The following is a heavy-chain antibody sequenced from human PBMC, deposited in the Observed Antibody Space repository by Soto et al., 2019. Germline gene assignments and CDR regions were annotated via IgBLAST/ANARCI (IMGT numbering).Heavy chain of an antibody. Sequence: QVQLVQSGAEVKKPGSSVKVSCKASGGTFSSYAISWVRQAPGQGLEWMGGIIPISGTANYAQKVQGRVTITADASTSTVYMELSSLRSEDTAVYFCARSQGSSTSLEIYYYYYYGMDVWGQGTTVTVSS. V-gene: IGHV1-69*01. CDR3: ARSQGSSTSLEIYYYYYYGMDV. CDR2: IIPISGTA. J-gene: IGHJ6*02. D-gene: IGHD2-2*01. CDR1: GGTFSSYA.